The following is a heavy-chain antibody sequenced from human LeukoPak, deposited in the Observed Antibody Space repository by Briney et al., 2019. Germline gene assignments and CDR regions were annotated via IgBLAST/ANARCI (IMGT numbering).Heavy chain of an antibody. CDR2: FYYSGST. V-gene: IGHV4-39*01. D-gene: IGHD6-19*01. Sequence: SETLSLTCTVSGGSIINNSNYWGWIRQPPGRGLEWIGSFYYSGSTYYNPSLKSRVTISVDPSKNQFSLKVTSVTAADTAVYYCARLSSGWYDTDYWGQGTLVTVSS. CDR3: ARLSSGWYDTDY. CDR1: GGSIINNSNY. J-gene: IGHJ4*02.